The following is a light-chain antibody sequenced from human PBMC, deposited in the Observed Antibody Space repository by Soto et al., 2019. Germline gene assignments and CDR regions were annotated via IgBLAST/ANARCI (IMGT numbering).Light chain of an antibody. CDR3: SSYTDSGSLYV. V-gene: IGLV2-14*01. J-gene: IGLJ1*01. Sequence: QSVLTQPASVSGSPGQSITIPCTGTSSDVGGYNYVSWFQHRPGKAPKLMIYEVSNRPSGVPNRFSASKSGNTASLTISGLQAEDEAYYFGSSYTDSGSLYVFGTGTKVTVL. CDR2: EVS. CDR1: SSDVGGYNY.